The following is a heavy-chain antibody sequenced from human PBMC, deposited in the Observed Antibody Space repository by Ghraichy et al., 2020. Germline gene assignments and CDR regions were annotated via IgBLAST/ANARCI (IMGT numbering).Heavy chain of an antibody. Sequence: SVKVSCKASLLTFLLPAIPWVPSAPGQGLEWMGRIIPIFGTANYAQKFQGRVTITADESTSTAYMELSSLRSEDTAVYYCARHRGWYEGRYFDYWGQGTLVTVSS. CDR2: IIPIFGTA. D-gene: IGHD6-19*01. CDR3: ARHRGWYEGRYFDY. J-gene: IGHJ4*02. CDR1: LLTFLLPA. V-gene: IGHV1-69*13.